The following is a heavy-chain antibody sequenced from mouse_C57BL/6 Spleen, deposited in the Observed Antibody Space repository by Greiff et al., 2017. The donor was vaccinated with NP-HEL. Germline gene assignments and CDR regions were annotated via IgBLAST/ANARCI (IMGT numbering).Heavy chain of an antibody. D-gene: IGHD1-1*01. V-gene: IGHV5-17*01. Sequence: EVKLVESGGGLVKPGGSLKLSCAASGFTFSDYGMHWVRQAPEKGLEWVAYISSGSSTIYYADTVKGRFTISRDNAKNTLFLQMTSLRSEDTAMYYCARGPITTVVAGDYAMDYWGQGTSVTVSS. J-gene: IGHJ4*01. CDR2: ISSGSSTI. CDR1: GFTFSDYG. CDR3: ARGPITTVVAGDYAMDY.